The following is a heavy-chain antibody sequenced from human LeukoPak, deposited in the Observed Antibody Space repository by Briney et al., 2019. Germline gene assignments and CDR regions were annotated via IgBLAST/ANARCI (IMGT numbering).Heavy chain of an antibody. J-gene: IGHJ4*02. V-gene: IGHV3-23*01. CDR3: AKVQYYYDSSGYSF. D-gene: IGHD3-22*01. CDR2: ISGSGGST. Sequence: GGSLRLSCAAYGCTFSSYAMSWVRQAPGKGLEWVSAISGSGGSTYYADSVKGRFTISRDNSKNTLYLQMNSLRAEDTAVYYCAKVQYYYDSSGYSFGGQGTLVTVSS. CDR1: GCTFSSYA.